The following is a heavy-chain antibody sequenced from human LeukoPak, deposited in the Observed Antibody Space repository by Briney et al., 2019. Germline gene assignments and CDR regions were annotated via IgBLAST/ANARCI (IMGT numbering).Heavy chain of an antibody. D-gene: IGHD2-2*02. CDR2: ISSSSSYI. CDR3: AKNRVPTAITPDS. Sequence: GGSLRLSCAASGFTFSSYSMNWVRQAPGKGLEWVSSISSSSSYIYYADPVKGRFTISRDNAKNSLYLQMNSLRAEDTAVYYCAKNRVPTAITPDSWGQGTLVTVSS. V-gene: IGHV3-21*01. CDR1: GFTFSSYS. J-gene: IGHJ5*01.